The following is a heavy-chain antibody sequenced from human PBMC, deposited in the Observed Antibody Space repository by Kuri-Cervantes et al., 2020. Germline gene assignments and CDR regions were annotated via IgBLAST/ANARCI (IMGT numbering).Heavy chain of an antibody. CDR2: ISSSSSYI. CDR3: ARIWSTVGYYYYYMDV. Sequence: GVLKISCAASGFTFSSYSMNWVRQAPGKGLEWVSSISSSSSYIYYADSVKGRFTISRDNAKNSLYLQMNSLRAEDTAVYYCARIWSTVGYYYYYMDVWGKGTTVTVSS. J-gene: IGHJ6*03. CDR1: GFTFSSYS. V-gene: IGHV3-21*01. D-gene: IGHD1-26*01.